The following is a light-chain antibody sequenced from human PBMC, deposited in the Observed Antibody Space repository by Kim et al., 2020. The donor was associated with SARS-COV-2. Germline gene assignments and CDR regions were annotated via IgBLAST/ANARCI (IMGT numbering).Light chain of an antibody. CDR3: QQSYSTPLT. CDR2: GAS. J-gene: IGKJ3*01. V-gene: IGKV1-39*01. Sequence: DIQMTQSPSSLSASVGDRVTITCRASQSSSTYLNWYQQKPGTAPKLLIYGASSLQSGVPSRFSGSGSGTDFTLTISSLQPEDFATYYCQQSYSTPLTFGGGTKGDSK. CDR1: QSSSTY.